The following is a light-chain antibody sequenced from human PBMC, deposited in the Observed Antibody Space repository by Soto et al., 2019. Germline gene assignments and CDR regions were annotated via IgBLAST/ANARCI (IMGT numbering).Light chain of an antibody. V-gene: IGKV3-11*01. CDR2: DTS. CDR3: HQHGGTPET. Sequence: EIVLTQSPATLSSSPGERATLSCRASQTVSNKLAWYQHKPGQAPRLLIYDTSNRATGIPARFSGSGSGTDFLLTISGLEPADSGTYLCHQHGGTPETFGLGTKVDI. J-gene: IGKJ1*01. CDR1: QTVSNK.